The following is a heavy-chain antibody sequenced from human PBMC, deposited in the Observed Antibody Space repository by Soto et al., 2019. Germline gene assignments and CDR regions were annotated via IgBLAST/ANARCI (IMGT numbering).Heavy chain of an antibody. D-gene: IGHD3-16*02. Sequence: GGSLRLSCAASGFSLRNYPMSRVRQAPGRGLEWVSAISASGGTTYYADSVKGRFTISRDNAKNTLYLQMNTLRAEDTAVYYCAKDRGITFGGVIVTYFDYWGQGTLVTVSS. V-gene: IGHV3-23*01. J-gene: IGHJ4*02. CDR1: GFSLRNYP. CDR3: AKDRGITFGGVIVTYFDY. CDR2: ISASGGTT.